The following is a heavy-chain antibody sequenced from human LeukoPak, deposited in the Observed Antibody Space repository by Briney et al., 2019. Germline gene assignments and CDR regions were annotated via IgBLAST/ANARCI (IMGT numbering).Heavy chain of an antibody. V-gene: IGHV4-38-2*02. CDR1: GYSISSDYC. Sequence: PSETLSLTRTVSGYSISSDYCWGWIRQPPGKGLEWIGTIYHSGSTYYNSSLNSRVTISVDKSKNQFSLKLSSVTAADTAVYYCARDGAYYDILTGPPELNYYYGMDVWGQGTTVTVSS. D-gene: IGHD3-9*01. CDR2: IYHSGST. J-gene: IGHJ6*02. CDR3: ARDGAYYDILTGPPELNYYYGMDV.